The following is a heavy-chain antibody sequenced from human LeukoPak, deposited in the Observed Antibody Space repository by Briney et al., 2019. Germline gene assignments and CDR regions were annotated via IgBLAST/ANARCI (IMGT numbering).Heavy chain of an antibody. CDR1: GFTLSSYG. Sequence: GGSLRLSCAASGFTLSSYGMHWVRQAPGKGLEWVAFIRYDGSNKYYADSVKGRFTISRDNSKNTLYLQMNSLRAEDTAVYYCAKDRNYYDSSGYPNWFDPWGQGTLVTVSS. V-gene: IGHV3-30*02. J-gene: IGHJ5*02. D-gene: IGHD3-22*01. CDR2: IRYDGSNK. CDR3: AKDRNYYDSSGYPNWFDP.